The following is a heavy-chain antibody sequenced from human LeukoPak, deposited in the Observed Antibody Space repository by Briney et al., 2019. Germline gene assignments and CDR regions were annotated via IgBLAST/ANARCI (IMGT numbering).Heavy chain of an antibody. CDR1: GFIFSSFA. D-gene: IGHD3-3*01. CDR2: ISGSGGST. Sequence: GGSLRLSCAASGFIFSSFAMSWVRQAPGKGLEWVSTISGSGGSTYYADSVKGRFTISRDNSKNTLYLQMNSLRAEDTAVYYCARPNYDFWNGYPLDYWGQGTLVTVSS. J-gene: IGHJ4*01. V-gene: IGHV3-23*01. CDR3: ARPNYDFWNGYPLDY.